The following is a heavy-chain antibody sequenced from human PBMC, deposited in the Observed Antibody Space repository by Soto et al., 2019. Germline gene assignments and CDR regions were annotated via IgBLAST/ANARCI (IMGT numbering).Heavy chain of an antibody. Sequence: QVQLQQWGAGLLKPSETLSLTCAVYGGSFSGYYWSWIRQPPGKGLEWIGEINHSGSTNYNPSLKSRVTIAVDTSKNQFSLKLSSVTAADTAVYYCARVAGGGSWGQGTLVTVSS. CDR2: INHSGST. J-gene: IGHJ4*02. D-gene: IGHD1-26*01. V-gene: IGHV4-34*01. CDR1: GGSFSGYY. CDR3: ARVAGGGS.